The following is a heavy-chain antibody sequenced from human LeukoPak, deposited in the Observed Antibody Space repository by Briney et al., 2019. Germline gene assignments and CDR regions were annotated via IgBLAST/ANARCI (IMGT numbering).Heavy chain of an antibody. CDR1: GFTFSSFD. Sequence: GGSLTLSCAASGFTFSSFDMHWVRQPTGQGLEWVSTIGTASDTYYPGSVEGRFTLSRDNAKNSLYLQMNSLTAGDTAVYYCARGPPRGNYYMDVWGKGTTVTVSS. D-gene: IGHD1-1*01. CDR3: ARGPPRGNYYMDV. J-gene: IGHJ6*03. V-gene: IGHV3-13*01. CDR2: IGTASDT.